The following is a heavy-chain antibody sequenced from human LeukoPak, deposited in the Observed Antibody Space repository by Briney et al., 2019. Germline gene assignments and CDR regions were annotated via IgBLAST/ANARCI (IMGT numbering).Heavy chain of an antibody. Sequence: ASVKVSCKASGYTFTSYDINWVRQATGQGLEWMGWMNPNSGNTGYAQKFQGRVTMTRNTSISTAYMELSSLRSEDTAVYYRARIKSLPRRSNIVVVPATTHFDYWGQGTLVTVSS. CDR1: GYTFTSYD. D-gene: IGHD2-2*01. CDR3: ARIKSLPRRSNIVVVPATTHFDY. CDR2: MNPNSGNT. V-gene: IGHV1-8*01. J-gene: IGHJ4*02.